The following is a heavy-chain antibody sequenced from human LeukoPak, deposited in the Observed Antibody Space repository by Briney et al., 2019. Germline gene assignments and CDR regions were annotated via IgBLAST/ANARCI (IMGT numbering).Heavy chain of an antibody. D-gene: IGHD2-15*01. CDR3: AKGSLGSCRGVICYSLDY. CDR2: SGSGDST. CDR1: VFTFTNYV. V-gene: IGHV3-23*01. J-gene: IGHJ4*02. Sequence: GRSLSLSCAPSVFTFTNYVMSWVRQSPGKGLEWVSASGSGDSTYYADSVKGRFTISRDNSKNTLYLQMNSLRAEDTATYYCAKGSLGSCRGVICYSLDYWGQGSLVTVSS.